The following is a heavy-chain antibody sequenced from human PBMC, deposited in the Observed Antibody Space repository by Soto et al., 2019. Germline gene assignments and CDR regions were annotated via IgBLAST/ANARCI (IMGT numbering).Heavy chain of an antibody. Sequence: ASVKVSCKASGGTFSGYAISWVRQAPGQGLEWMGGIIPIFGTANYAQKFQGRVTITADESTSTAYMELSSLRSDDTAVYYCAIWVATSYYYYGMHVWGQGTTVTVSS. CDR3: AIWVATSYYYYGMHV. CDR2: IIPIFGTA. V-gene: IGHV1-69*13. CDR1: GGTFSGYA. J-gene: IGHJ6*02. D-gene: IGHD5-12*01.